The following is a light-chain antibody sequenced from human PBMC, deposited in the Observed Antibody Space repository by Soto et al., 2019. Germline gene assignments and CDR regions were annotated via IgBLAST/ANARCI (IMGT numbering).Light chain of an antibody. CDR2: SSN. V-gene: IGLV1-44*01. Sequence: QSLLTQPPSASGTPGQRVTISCSGSSSNSGTNTVNVYQQLPGTAPELLIFSSNQRPSGVSDRLSGSKSGTSASLAISGLQSEDEADYSCAAWDDSLNGFYVFGTGTKVTVL. J-gene: IGLJ1*01. CDR3: AAWDDSLNGFYV. CDR1: SSNSGTNT.